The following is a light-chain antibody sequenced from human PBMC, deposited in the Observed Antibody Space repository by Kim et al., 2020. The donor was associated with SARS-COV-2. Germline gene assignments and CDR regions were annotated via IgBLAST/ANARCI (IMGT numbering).Light chain of an antibody. V-gene: IGLV2-8*01. J-gene: IGLJ1*01. CDR1: SSDVGGYNY. CDR2: EVS. CDR3: SSYAGSNNYV. Sequence: QSFTISCSGTSSDVGGYNYVSWYQQHPGKAPKLMIYEVSKRPSGVPDRFSGSKSGNTASLTVSGLQAEDEADYYCSSYAGSNNYVFGTGTKVTVL.